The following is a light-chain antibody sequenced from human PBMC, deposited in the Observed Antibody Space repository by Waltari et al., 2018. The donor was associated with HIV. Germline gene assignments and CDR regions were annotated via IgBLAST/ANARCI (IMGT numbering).Light chain of an antibody. V-gene: IGKV1-5*03. J-gene: IGKJ1*01. Sequence: DIQMTQSPSTLSASVGDRVTITCRASQSISSWLAWYQQKPGKAPKLLISKASTLESGVPSRFSGNGSGTEFTLTISSLQPDDFATYYCQQYNTYSWTFGQGTKVDIK. CDR2: KAS. CDR3: QQYNTYSWT. CDR1: QSISSW.